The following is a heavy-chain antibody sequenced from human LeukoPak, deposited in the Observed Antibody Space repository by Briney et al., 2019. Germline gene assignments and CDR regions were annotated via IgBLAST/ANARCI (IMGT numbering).Heavy chain of an antibody. J-gene: IGHJ6*03. CDR2: IYYSGST. CDR3: ARDSYSSSWYEGNYYYYMDV. Sequence: SETLSLTCTVSGGSISSSSYCWGWIRQPPGKGLEWIGSIYYSGSTYYNPSLKSRVTISVDTSKNQFSLKLSSVTAADTAVYYCARDSYSSSWYEGNYYYYMDVWGKGTTVTVSS. V-gene: IGHV4-39*07. D-gene: IGHD6-13*01. CDR1: GGSISSSSYC.